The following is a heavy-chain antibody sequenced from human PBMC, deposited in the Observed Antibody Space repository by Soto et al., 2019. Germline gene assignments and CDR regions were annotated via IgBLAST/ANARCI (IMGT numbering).Heavy chain of an antibody. Sequence: SGPTLVNPTQTLTLTCSFSGFSLTTGVGVGWIRQPPGKALEWLAIIYWNDEKLYNPSLKTRLTITKDTSKNLVVLTVTDMDPVDTATYYCAHRVNMARGPYNYFGPWGQGTLVTVSS. CDR3: AHRVNMARGPYNYFGP. CDR2: IYWNDEK. CDR1: GFSLTTGVG. J-gene: IGHJ5*02. V-gene: IGHV2-5*01. D-gene: IGHD3-10*01.